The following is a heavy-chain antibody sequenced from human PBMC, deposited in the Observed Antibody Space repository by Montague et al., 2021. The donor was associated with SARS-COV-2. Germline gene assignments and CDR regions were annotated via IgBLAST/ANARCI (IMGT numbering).Heavy chain of an antibody. CDR1: GLSLTTTGVG. CDR2: IFWDDDK. V-gene: IGHV2-5*02. CDR3: AHQTRFSSGMDV. J-gene: IGHJ6*02. Sequence: PALVKPTQTLTPTCTFSGLSLTTTGVGVNWIRQPPGKALEWLALIFWDDDKRYSPSLKSRLTITKDTSKNHVVLTMANMDPADTATYYCAHQTRFSSGMDVWGQGTTVTVSS. D-gene: IGHD3-3*01.